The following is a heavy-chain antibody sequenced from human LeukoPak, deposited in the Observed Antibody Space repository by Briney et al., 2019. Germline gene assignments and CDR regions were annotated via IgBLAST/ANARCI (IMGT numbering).Heavy chain of an antibody. CDR2: IRYDGSNK. V-gene: IGHV3-30*02. CDR1: GFTFSSYG. D-gene: IGHD4-17*01. CDR3: AKGTTVTIRSLDY. J-gene: IGHJ4*02. Sequence: GGSLRLSCAASGFTFSSYGMHWVRQAPGKGLEWVAFIRYDGSNKYYADSVKGRFTISRDNSKNTLYLQMNSLRAEDTAVYYCAKGTTVTIRSLDYWGQGTLVTVSS.